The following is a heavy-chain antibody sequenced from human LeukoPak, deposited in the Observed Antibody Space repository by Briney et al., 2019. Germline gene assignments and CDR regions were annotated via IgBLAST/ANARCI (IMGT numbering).Heavy chain of an antibody. CDR2: IYYSGST. V-gene: IGHV4-39*01. CDR3: ARSYYYDYRQIDY. D-gene: IGHD3-22*01. Sequence: SETLSLTCTVSGDSISTSSYYWGWIRQPPGKGLEWLGSIYYSGSTYYNPSLKSRVTISVDTSKSQFSLNLHSVTAADTAVFYCARSYYYDYRQIDYWGQGTLVTVSS. J-gene: IGHJ4*02. CDR1: GDSISTSSYY.